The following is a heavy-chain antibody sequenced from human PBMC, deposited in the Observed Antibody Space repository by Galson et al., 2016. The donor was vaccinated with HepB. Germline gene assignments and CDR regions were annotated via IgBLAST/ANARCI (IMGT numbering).Heavy chain of an antibody. D-gene: IGHD3-22*01. J-gene: IGHJ3*02. V-gene: IGHV4-31*03. CDR1: GGSISSGGYY. CDR3: ARSAPPSNDSSGYWIFRDAFDI. CDR2: IYYTGNT. Sequence: TLSLTCTVSGGSISSGGYYWSWIRQHPGKGLEWIGYIYYTGNTYYNPSLKSRVSISVDTSKNQFSLKLSSVTAADTAVYYCARSAPPSNDSSGYWIFRDAFDIWSQGTMVTVSS.